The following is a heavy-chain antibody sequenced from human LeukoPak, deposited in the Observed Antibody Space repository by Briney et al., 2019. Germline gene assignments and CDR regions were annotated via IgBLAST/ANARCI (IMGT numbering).Heavy chain of an antibody. V-gene: IGHV3-30-3*01. CDR2: ISYDGSNK. J-gene: IGHJ4*02. CDR1: GFTFSSYA. Sequence: GGSLRLSCAASGFTFSSYAMHWVRQAPGKGLEWVAVISYDGSNKYYADSVKGRFTISRDNSKNTLYLQMNSLRAEDTAVYYCARDVPYSSAPPIWWGQGTLVTVSS. CDR3: ARDVPYSSAPPIW. D-gene: IGHD6-25*01.